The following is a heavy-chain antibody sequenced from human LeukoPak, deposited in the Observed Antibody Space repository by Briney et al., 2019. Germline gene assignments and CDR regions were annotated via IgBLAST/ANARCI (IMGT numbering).Heavy chain of an antibody. D-gene: IGHD4-23*01. CDR1: GGSISSSSYY. J-gene: IGHJ4*02. Sequence: SETLSLTCTVSGGSISSSSYYWGWIRQPPGKGLEWIGSIYYSGSTYYNPSLKSRVTISVDTSKNQFSLKLSSVTAADTAVYYCARRLRDVTLRTYFDYWGQGTLVTVSS. CDR2: IYYSGST. CDR3: ARRLRDVTLRTYFDY. V-gene: IGHV4-39*01.